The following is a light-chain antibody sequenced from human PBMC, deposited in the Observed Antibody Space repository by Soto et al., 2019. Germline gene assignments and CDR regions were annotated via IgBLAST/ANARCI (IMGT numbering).Light chain of an antibody. J-gene: IGKJ1*01. CDR2: KAS. CDR3: QQYNGYRWT. Sequence: EIQMTQSPSILSASVGDRVIITCRASQSVSSWLAWYQQKPGKAPKILIYKASSLESGVPSRFSGSGSGTEFTLTISSLQPDDFATYYCQQYNGYRWTFGQGTKVDI. V-gene: IGKV1-5*03. CDR1: QSVSSW.